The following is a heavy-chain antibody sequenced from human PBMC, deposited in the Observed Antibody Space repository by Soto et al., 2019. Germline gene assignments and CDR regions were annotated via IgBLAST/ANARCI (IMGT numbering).Heavy chain of an antibody. Sequence: PGGSLRLSSAVAGLTFGGFGIHWVSQASGKGLEWVGRIRSKANSYATAYAASVKGRFTISRDDSKSTAYLQMNSLKTEDTAVYYCTRHERTGIAVNYLDYWGQGTLVTVSS. CDR3: TRHERTGIAVNYLDY. CDR1: GLTFGGFG. D-gene: IGHD6-19*01. J-gene: IGHJ4*02. CDR2: IRSKANSYAT. V-gene: IGHV3-73*01.